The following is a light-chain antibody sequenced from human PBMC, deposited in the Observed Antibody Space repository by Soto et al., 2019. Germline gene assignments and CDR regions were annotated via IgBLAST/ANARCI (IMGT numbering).Light chain of an antibody. V-gene: IGLV1-51*01. Sequence: QSVLTQPPSVSAAPGQKVTISCSGSTSNVGNNYVSWYQQLPGTAPKLLIYDNYKRPSGIPDRFSGSKSGTSATLGITGLKTGDEADYYCGTWDDSLTSGVFGGGTKLTVL. CDR3: GTWDDSLTSGV. CDR1: TSNVGNNY. CDR2: DNY. J-gene: IGLJ3*02.